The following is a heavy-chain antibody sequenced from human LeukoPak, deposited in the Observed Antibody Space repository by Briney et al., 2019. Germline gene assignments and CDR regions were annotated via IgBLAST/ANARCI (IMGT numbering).Heavy chain of an antibody. V-gene: IGHV4-31*03. CDR1: GGSISSGGYY. Sequence: SETLSLTCTVSGGSISSGGYYWSWIRQHPGKGLEWIGYIYYSGSTYYNPSPKSRVTISVDTSKNQFSLKLSSVTAADTAVYYCARTYDSSGYYFFDYWGQGTLVTVSS. J-gene: IGHJ4*02. D-gene: IGHD3-22*01. CDR2: IYYSGST. CDR3: ARTYDSSGYYFFDY.